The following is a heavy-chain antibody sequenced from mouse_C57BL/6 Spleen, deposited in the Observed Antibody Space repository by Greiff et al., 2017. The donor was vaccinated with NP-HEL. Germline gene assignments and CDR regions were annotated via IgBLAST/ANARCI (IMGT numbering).Heavy chain of an antibody. J-gene: IGHJ1*03. CDR1: GYTFTSYW. Sequence: QVQLQQPGAELVMPGASVKLSCKASGYTFTSYWMHWVKQRPGQGLEWIGEIDPSDSYTNYNQKFKGKSTLTVDKSSSTAYMQLSSLTSEDSAVYYCARSNYYDYDRYFDVWGTGTTVTVSS. CDR3: ARSNYYDYDRYFDV. D-gene: IGHD2-4*01. V-gene: IGHV1-69*01. CDR2: IDPSDSYT.